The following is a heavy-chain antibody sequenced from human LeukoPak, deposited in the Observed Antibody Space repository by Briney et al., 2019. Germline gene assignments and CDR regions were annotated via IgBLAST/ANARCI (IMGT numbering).Heavy chain of an antibody. V-gene: IGHV3-30*14. CDR3: TRDNPRGNGWCYFDC. CDR2: ISYDGSNK. Sequence: QPGRSLRLSCAASGFTFSSYAMHWVRQAPGRGLEWVAVISYDGSNKYYADSVKGRFSISGDSSKNTVWLQMNSLRAEDTAVYYCTRDNPRGNGWCYFDCWGQGTLVTVSS. CDR1: GFTFSSYA. J-gene: IGHJ4*02. D-gene: IGHD6-19*01.